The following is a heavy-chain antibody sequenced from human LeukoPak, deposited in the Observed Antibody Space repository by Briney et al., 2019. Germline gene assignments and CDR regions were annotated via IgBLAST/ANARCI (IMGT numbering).Heavy chain of an antibody. CDR2: INPRGGST. CDR1: GYTFTSYY. CDR3: ARVKSYYYDTSDKDAFDI. Sequence: ASVTVSFKASGYTFTSYYMHWVRQATGQGLEWMGIINPRGGSTSYTQKFQGRVTMTRDTSTSTVYMELSSLRSEDTAVYYCARVKSYYYDTSDKDAFDIWGQGTMVTVSS. J-gene: IGHJ3*02. V-gene: IGHV1-46*01. D-gene: IGHD3-22*01.